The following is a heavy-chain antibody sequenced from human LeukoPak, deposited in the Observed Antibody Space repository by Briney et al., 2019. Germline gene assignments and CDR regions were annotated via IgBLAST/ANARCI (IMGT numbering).Heavy chain of an antibody. J-gene: IGHJ4*02. CDR1: GFTFSHFW. CDR2: IKKTGSET. CDR3: AREDGYCSGGNCYSYFDS. V-gene: IGHV3-7*01. D-gene: IGHD2-15*01. Sequence: GGSLRLSCAASGFTFSHFWASWVRQAPGKGLEWVAYIKKTGSETYYVDSVKGRFTITRDNTRNSLFLQMYSLRAEDTAVYFCAREDGYCSGGNCYSYFDSWGQGTLVTVSS.